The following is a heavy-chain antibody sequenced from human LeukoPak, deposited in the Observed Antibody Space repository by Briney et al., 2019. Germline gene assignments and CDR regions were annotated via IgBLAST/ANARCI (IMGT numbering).Heavy chain of an antibody. CDR1: GYTFTGYY. J-gene: IGHJ4*02. CDR2: INPNSGGT. D-gene: IGHD3-3*01. CDR3: ARVNFRGSGYYPTFDY. V-gene: IGHV1-2*02. Sequence: ASVKVSCKASGYTFTGYYMHWVRQAPGQGLEWVGWINPNSGGTNYAQKFQGRVTMTRDTSISTAYMELSRLRSDDTAVYYCARVNFRGSGYYPTFDYWGQGTLVTVSS.